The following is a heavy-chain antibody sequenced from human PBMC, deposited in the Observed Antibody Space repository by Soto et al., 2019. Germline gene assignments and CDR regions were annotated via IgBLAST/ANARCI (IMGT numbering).Heavy chain of an antibody. J-gene: IGHJ4*02. Sequence: LSLTCTVSGGSIRSYYWTWIRQPPGKGLEWLGYIFYSGSTFYNPSLKSRVTISIHTSKSQFSLQLTSVTAADTAVYYCARGAADTAMVDSWGQGXLVTAPQ. V-gene: IGHV4-59*01. CDR2: IFYSGST. CDR1: GGSIRSYY. D-gene: IGHD5-18*01. CDR3: ARGAADTAMVDS.